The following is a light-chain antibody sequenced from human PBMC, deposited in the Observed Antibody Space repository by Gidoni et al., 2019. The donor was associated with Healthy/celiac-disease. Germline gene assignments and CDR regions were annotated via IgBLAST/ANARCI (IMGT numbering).Light chain of an antibody. CDR1: QRVLYSSNNKNY. Sequence: DIVMPQSPDSLAVSLGERATINCKSSQRVLYSSNNKNYLAWYQQKPGQPPTRLIYWASTRESGVPDRFSGSGSGTDFTLTISSLQAEDVAVYYCQQYYSTPPTFGQGTKLEIK. J-gene: IGKJ2*01. CDR3: QQYYSTPPT. V-gene: IGKV4-1*01. CDR2: WAS.